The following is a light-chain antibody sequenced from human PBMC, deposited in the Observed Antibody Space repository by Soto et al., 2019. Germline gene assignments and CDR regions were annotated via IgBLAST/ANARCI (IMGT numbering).Light chain of an antibody. CDR3: QQYNRYWT. Sequence: DIQMTHSPSTLSASVGDRVTIICRASQTIDTWLAWYQQKPGKAPKLLVYDASSLESGVPSRFSGSGSATEFTLTISSLQPDALGTYYCQQYNRYWTFGQGNKVEIX. V-gene: IGKV1-5*02. CDR1: QTIDTW. CDR2: DAS. J-gene: IGKJ1*01.